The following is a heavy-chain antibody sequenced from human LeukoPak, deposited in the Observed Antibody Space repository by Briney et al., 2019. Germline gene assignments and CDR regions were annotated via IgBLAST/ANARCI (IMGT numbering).Heavy chain of an antibody. CDR2: VYRSGST. CDR1: GSSISSGSYY. V-gene: IGHV4-39*07. D-gene: IGHD3-22*01. J-gene: IGHJ5*02. CDR3: ARSTYYYDKGWFDP. Sequence: KASQTLSLTCTVSGSSISSGSYYWSWIRQPPGKGLEWIGTVYRSGSTYHNPSLKSRVTISVDTSKNQFSLKLTSVTAADTAVYYCARSTYYYDKGWFDPWGQGTLVTVSS.